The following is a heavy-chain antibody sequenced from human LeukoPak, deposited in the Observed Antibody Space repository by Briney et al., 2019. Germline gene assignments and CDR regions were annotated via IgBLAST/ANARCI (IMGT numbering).Heavy chain of an antibody. Sequence: GGSLRLSCAASGFTFSSYDMTWVRQTPGKGLQWVALISRSGGTTYYADSVKGRFTISRDNSKNTLYLQMTSLRAEDTAEYYCAKRGGTESFYYYYYMDVWGKGTTVTASS. V-gene: IGHV3-23*01. CDR1: GFTFSSYD. CDR3: AKRGGTESFYYYYYMDV. CDR2: ISRSGGTT. D-gene: IGHD2-15*01. J-gene: IGHJ6*03.